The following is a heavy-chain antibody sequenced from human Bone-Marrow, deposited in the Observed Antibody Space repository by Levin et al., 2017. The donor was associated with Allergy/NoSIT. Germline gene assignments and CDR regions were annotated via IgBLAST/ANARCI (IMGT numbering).Heavy chain of an antibody. CDR1: GFTFSSNG. V-gene: IGHV3-30*18. J-gene: IGHJ4*02. CDR2: ISYDGSNK. CDR3: AKDRGVGFFDY. Sequence: GESLKISCAASGFTFSSNGMYWVRQAPGKGLEWVAVISYDGSNKYYSDSVKGRFTISRDNSKNTLFLQMNSLRVEDTGVYYCAKDRGVGFFDYWGQGTLVTVSS. D-gene: IGHD1-26*01.